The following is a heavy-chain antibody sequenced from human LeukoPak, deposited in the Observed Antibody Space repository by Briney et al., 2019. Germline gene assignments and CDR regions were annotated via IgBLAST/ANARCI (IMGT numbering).Heavy chain of an antibody. J-gene: IGHJ4*02. D-gene: IGHD5-12*01. CDR1: GGSFSGYY. CDR2: INHSGST. V-gene: IGHV4-34*01. CDR3: ARRYSGYDWGYYFDF. Sequence: PSETLSLTCAVYGGSFSGYYWSWIRQPPGKGLEWIGEINHSGSTNYNPSLKSRVTISVDTSKNQSSLKLSSVTAADTAVYYCARRYSGYDWGYYFDFWGQGTLVTVSS.